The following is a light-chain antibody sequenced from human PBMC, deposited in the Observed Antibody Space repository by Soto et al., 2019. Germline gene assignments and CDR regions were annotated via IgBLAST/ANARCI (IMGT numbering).Light chain of an antibody. CDR2: GAS. CDR1: QSVSSSY. J-gene: IGKJ1*01. V-gene: IGKV3-20*01. Sequence: EIVLTQSPGTLSLSPGERATLSCRASQSVSSSYLAWYQQKPGQAPRLLIYGASSRATGIPDRFSGSGSGTDFTLTIRKLYPEDFAQYYCQPGETFGQGTQVEIK. CDR3: QPGET.